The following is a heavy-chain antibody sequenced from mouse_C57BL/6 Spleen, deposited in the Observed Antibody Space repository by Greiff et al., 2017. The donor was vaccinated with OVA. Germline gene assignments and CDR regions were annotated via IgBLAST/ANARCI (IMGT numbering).Heavy chain of an antibody. Sequence: VQLQQSGPGLVAPSQSLSITCTVSGFSLTSYGVHWVRQPPGKGLEWLVVIWSDGSTTYNSALKSRLSISKDNSKSQVFLKMNSLQTDDTAMYYCARGYYDYDKGYYFDYWGQGTTLTVSS. CDR3: ARGYYDYDKGYYFDY. D-gene: IGHD2-4*01. V-gene: IGHV2-6*03. CDR1: GFSLTSYG. CDR2: IWSDGST. J-gene: IGHJ2*01.